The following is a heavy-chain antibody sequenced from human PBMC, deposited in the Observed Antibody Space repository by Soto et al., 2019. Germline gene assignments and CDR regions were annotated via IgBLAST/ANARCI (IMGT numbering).Heavy chain of an antibody. CDR3: ATVHSTSRSFDY. J-gene: IGHJ4*02. Sequence: PGGSLRLSGAASGFTFSMSAMSWVRQAPGKGLEWVSTTGLNGRTTYYADSVKGRFTVSRDNSKNTLHLQMNSLRAEDTAVYYCATVHSTSRSFDYWGQGTLVTVSS. CDR1: GFTFSMSA. CDR2: TGLNGRTT. D-gene: IGHD2-2*01. V-gene: IGHV3-23*01.